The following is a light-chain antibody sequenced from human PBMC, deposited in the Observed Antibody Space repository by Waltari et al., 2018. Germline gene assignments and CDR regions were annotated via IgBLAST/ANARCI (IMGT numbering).Light chain of an antibody. Sequence: EIGLTQSPGTLSLSPGERATLSCRASQSVGKSLAWYQQKPGQAPRLLIYDASSRATGIPDRFSGSGFGTDFSLTISRLEPEDFAVYYCQKYVSLPATFGQGTKVEIK. J-gene: IGKJ1*01. CDR1: QSVGKS. CDR2: DAS. V-gene: IGKV3-20*01. CDR3: QKYVSLPAT.